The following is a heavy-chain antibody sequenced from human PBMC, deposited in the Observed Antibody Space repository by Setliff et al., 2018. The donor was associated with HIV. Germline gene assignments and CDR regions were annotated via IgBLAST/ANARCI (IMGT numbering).Heavy chain of an antibody. Sequence: SVKVSCKASGGTFSSYAISWVRQAPGQGLEWMGGIIPIFGTANYAQKFQGRVTITADESTSTAYMELRSLRSDDTAVYYCARDAPAEYYDFWSGYILWDVWGKGTTVTVSS. J-gene: IGHJ6*04. CDR2: IIPIFGTA. V-gene: IGHV1-69*13. CDR3: ARDAPAEYYDFWSGYILWDV. D-gene: IGHD3-3*01. CDR1: GGTFSSYA.